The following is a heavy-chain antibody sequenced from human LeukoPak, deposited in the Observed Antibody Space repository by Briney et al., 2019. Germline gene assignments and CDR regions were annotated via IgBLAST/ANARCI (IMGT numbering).Heavy chain of an antibody. Sequence: ASVKVSCTASGYTFTGYYMHWVRQAPGHRLEWMGWINPKIGDTNYAQKFQGRVTMTRDTSINTVYMELRSLRSDDTAVYYCARDQRLQLNFDYGGQGTRVTVSS. CDR1: GYTFTGYY. CDR3: ARDQRLQLNFDY. V-gene: IGHV1-2*02. CDR2: INPKIGDT. J-gene: IGHJ4*02.